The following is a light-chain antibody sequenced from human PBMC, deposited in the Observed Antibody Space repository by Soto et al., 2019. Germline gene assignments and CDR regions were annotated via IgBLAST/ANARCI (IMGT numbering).Light chain of an antibody. CDR2: DND. J-gene: IGLJ2*01. CDR3: GTWDTSLGAVV. Sequence: QSVLTQPPSVSAAPGQMVTISCSGSSSNIGRNYVAWYQQLPGTAPKLLIYDNDRRPSGIPDRFSGSKSDTSGTLGITGLQTGDEADYYCGTWDTSLGAVVFGGGTKVTVL. CDR1: SSNIGRNY. V-gene: IGLV1-51*01.